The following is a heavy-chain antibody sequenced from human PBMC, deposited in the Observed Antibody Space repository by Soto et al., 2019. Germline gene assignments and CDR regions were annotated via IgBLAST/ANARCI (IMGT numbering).Heavy chain of an antibody. D-gene: IGHD1-20*01. V-gene: IGHV4-4*02. CDR2: IYHSGST. CDR3: ARGFNRITGTDY. Sequence: SETLSLTCAVSGGSISSSNWWSWVRQPPGKGLEWIGEIYHSGSTNYNPSLKSRVTISVDTSKNQFSLKLSSVTAADTAVYYCARGFNRITGTDYWGQGTLVTVSS. CDR1: GGSISSSNW. J-gene: IGHJ4*02.